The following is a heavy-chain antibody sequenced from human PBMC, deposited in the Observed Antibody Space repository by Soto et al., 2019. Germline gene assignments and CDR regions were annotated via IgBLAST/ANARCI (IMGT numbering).Heavy chain of an antibody. Sequence: QVQLVESGGGVVQPGRSLRLSCAASGFTFSSYGMHWVRQAPGKGLEWVAVIWYDGSNKYYADSVKGRFTISRDNSKHTLYLQMNSLRAEDTAVYYCARALLAYCGGDCYGTDYWGQGTLVTVSS. CDR1: GFTFSSYG. CDR3: ARALLAYCGGDCYGTDY. CDR2: IWYDGSNK. J-gene: IGHJ4*02. D-gene: IGHD2-21*01. V-gene: IGHV3-33*01.